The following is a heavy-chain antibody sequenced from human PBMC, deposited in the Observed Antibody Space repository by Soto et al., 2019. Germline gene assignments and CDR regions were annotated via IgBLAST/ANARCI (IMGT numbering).Heavy chain of an antibody. CDR2: ISYDGSNK. Sequence: GGSLRLSCAASGFTFSSYGMHWVRQAPGKGLEWVAVISYDGSNKYYADSVKGRFTISRDNSKNTLYLQMNSLRAEDTAVYYCWLGVAPCDYDYGMDVWGQGTTVTVAS. CDR1: GFTFSSYG. D-gene: IGHD6-13*01. CDR3: WLGVAPCDYDYGMDV. J-gene: IGHJ6*02. V-gene: IGHV3-30*03.